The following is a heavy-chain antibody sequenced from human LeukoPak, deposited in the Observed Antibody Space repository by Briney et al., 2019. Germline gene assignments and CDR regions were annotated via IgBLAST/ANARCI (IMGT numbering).Heavy chain of an antibody. Sequence: GGSLRLSCAASGFTFSSYGMHWVRQAPGKGLEWVAVISYDGSNKYYADSVKGRFTISRDNSKNTLYLQMNSLRAEDTAVYYCAKDFADKYYCDSSGYFKLIDYWGQGTLVTVSS. CDR3: AKDFADKYYCDSSGYFKLIDY. V-gene: IGHV3-30*18. CDR2: ISYDGSNK. CDR1: GFTFSSYG. D-gene: IGHD3-22*01. J-gene: IGHJ4*02.